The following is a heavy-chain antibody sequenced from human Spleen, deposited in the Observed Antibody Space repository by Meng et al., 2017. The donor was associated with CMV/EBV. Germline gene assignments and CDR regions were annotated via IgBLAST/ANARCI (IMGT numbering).Heavy chain of an antibody. CDR3: ARQNCGGDCYFRYYVYGMDV. Sequence: SVKVSCKASGGTFTSYAFSWVRQAPGQGLEWVGTSIPILDTTPYAQKFQGRVTITADKSTGTAHMELSSLRSDDAAVYYCARQNCGGDCYFRYYVYGMDVWGQGTTVTVSS. V-gene: IGHV1-69*04. D-gene: IGHD2-21*01. CDR1: GGTFTSYA. CDR2: SIPILDTT. J-gene: IGHJ6*02.